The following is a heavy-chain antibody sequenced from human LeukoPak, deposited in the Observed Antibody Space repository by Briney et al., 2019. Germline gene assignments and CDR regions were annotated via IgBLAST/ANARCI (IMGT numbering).Heavy chain of an antibody. CDR1: GFTFSSYA. CDR3: ASDSGSYLGFDY. J-gene: IGHJ4*02. CDR2: ISGSGGST. Sequence: GGSLRLSRAASGFTFSSYAMSWVRQAPGKGLEWVSAISGSGGSTYYADSVKGRFTISRDNSKNTLYLQMNSLRAEDTAVYYCASDSGSYLGFDYWGQGTLVTVSS. D-gene: IGHD1-26*01. V-gene: IGHV3-23*01.